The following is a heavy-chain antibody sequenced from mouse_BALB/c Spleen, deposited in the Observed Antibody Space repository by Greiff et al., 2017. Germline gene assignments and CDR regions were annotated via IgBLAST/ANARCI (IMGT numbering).Heavy chain of an antibody. CDR3: TRNDYPYYAMDY. CDR2: ISSGGSYT. V-gene: IGHV5-6-4*01. J-gene: IGHJ4*01. CDR1: GFTFSSYT. Sequence: EVMLVESGGGLVKPGGSLKLSCAASGFTFSSYTMSWVRQTPEKRLEWVATISSGGSYTYYPDSVKGRFTISRDNAKNTLYLQMSSLKSEDTAMYYCTRNDYPYYAMDYWGQGTSVTVSS. D-gene: IGHD2-4*01.